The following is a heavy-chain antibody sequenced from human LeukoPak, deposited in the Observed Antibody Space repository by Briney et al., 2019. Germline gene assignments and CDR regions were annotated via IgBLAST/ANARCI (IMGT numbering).Heavy chain of an antibody. Sequence: SVKVSCKASGGTFSSYAISWVRQAPGQGLEWMGGIIPIFGTANYAQKFQGRVTITADKSTSTAYMELSSLRSEDTAVYYCARGLYYYYYYYMDVWGKGTTVTVSS. J-gene: IGHJ6*03. CDR1: GGTFSSYA. CDR2: IIPIFGTA. CDR3: ARGLYYYYYYYMDV. V-gene: IGHV1-69*06.